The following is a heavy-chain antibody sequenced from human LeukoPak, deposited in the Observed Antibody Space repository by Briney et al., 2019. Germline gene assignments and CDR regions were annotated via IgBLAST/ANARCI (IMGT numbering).Heavy chain of an antibody. D-gene: IGHD6-19*01. CDR1: GGSFSGYY. Sequence: NPSETLSLTCAAYGGSFSGYYWSWIRQPPGKGLEWIGEINHSGSTNYNPSLKSRVTISIDTYRNHFSLKLSSVTAADTAVYYCARHDNSAWYVDYWSQGTLVTVSS. V-gene: IGHV4-34*01. CDR2: INHSGST. J-gene: IGHJ4*02. CDR3: ARHDNSAWYVDY.